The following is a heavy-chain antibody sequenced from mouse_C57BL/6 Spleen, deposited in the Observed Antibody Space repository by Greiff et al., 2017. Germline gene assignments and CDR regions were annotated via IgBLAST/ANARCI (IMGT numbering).Heavy chain of an antibody. CDR3: ARGGTTVLDY. V-gene: IGHV1-54*01. D-gene: IGHD1-1*01. J-gene: IGHJ2*01. CDR2: INPGSGGT. CDR1: GYAFTNYL. Sequence: QVQLQQSGAELVRPGTSVKVSCKASGYAFTNYLIEWVKQRPGQGLEWIGVINPGSGGTNYNEKFKGKATLTADKSSSTAYMQLSSLTSEDSAVYFCARGGTTVLDYWGQGTTLTVSS.